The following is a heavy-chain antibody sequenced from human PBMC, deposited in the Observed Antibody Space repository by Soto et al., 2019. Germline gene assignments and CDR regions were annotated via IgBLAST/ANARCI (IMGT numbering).Heavy chain of an antibody. CDR1: GYTFNIYG. D-gene: IGHD1-7*01. Sequence: QVQLVQSEAEVKKPGASVKVSCKASGYTFNIYGISWVRQAPGQGLEWTGWISPYNDKKKYAQNLQGRVTMTTDTSTSTAYMELRSLRSDDTAVYYCARELSALGTIDFWGQGTLVTVSS. CDR2: ISPYNDKK. CDR3: ARELSALGTIDF. J-gene: IGHJ4*02. V-gene: IGHV1-18*01.